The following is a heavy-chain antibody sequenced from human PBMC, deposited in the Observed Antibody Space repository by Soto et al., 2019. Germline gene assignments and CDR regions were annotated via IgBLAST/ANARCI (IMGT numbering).Heavy chain of an antibody. J-gene: IGHJ4*02. Sequence: SVKVSCKASGGTFSSYAISWVRQAPGQGLEWMGGIIPIFGTANYAQKFQGRVTITADESTSTAYMELSSLRSEDTAVYYCARVNRDGYHWIGLFDYWGQGTLVTVSS. D-gene: IGHD5-12*01. V-gene: IGHV1-69*13. CDR3: ARVNRDGYHWIGLFDY. CDR2: IIPIFGTA. CDR1: GGTFSSYA.